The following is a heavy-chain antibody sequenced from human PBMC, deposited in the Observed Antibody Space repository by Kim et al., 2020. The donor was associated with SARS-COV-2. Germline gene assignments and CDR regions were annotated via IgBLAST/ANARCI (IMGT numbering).Heavy chain of an antibody. Sequence: DSVKGRFTISRDNSKNTLYLQMNSLRAEDTAVYYCARAVIAAAGTSWFDPWGQGTLVTVSS. CDR3: ARAVIAAAGTSWFDP. D-gene: IGHD6-13*01. J-gene: IGHJ5*02. V-gene: IGHV3-30*01.